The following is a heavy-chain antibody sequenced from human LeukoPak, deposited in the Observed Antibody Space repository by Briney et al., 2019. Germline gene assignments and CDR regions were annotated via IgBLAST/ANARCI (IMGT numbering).Heavy chain of an antibody. V-gene: IGHV4-59*01. CDR3: ARDGDSGSRNYYYYYGVDV. CDR2: VFYSGST. D-gene: IGHD3-10*01. Sequence: SETLSLTCTVPGGAINSYFWTWIWQPPGKGLEWIGSVFYSGSTNYNPSLKSRVTMSVDTSRNQFSLKLSSVTAADTAVYYCARDGDSGSRNYYYYYGVDVWGKGTTVTVSS. J-gene: IGHJ6*04. CDR1: GGAINSYF.